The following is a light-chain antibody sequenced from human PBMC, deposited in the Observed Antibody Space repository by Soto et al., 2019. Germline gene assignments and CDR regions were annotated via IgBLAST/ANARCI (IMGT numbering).Light chain of an antibody. CDR1: SSDVGSHNH. J-gene: IGLJ1*01. V-gene: IGLV2-14*01. CDR2: EVT. CDR3: SSYTSSTTVYV. Sequence: QSALTQPASVSGSPGQSIAISCTGTSSDVGSHNHVSWYQQYPGKAPKLIIYEVTNRPSGVSARFSGSKFGSTASLTISGLQAEDEGEYYCSSYTSSTTVYVFGAGTKLTVL.